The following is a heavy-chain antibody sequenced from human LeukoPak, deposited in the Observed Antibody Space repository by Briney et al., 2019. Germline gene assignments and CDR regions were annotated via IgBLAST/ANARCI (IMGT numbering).Heavy chain of an antibody. J-gene: IGHJ3*02. V-gene: IGHV3-11*06. Sequence: GGSLRLSCAASGFTFSDYYMSWIRQAPGKGLEWVSYISSSSSYTNCADSVKGRFTISRDNAKNSLYLQMNSLRAEDTAVYYCARLVTTVIGAFDIWGQGTMVTVSS. D-gene: IGHD4-17*01. CDR2: ISSSSSYT. CDR1: GFTFSDYY. CDR3: ARLVTTVIGAFDI.